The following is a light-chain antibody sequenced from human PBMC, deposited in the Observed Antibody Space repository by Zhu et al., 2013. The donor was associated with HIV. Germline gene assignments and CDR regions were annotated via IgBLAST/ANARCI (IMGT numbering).Light chain of an antibody. CDR3: QQYNTYST. CDR2: DAS. CDR1: QSISNW. V-gene: IGKV1-5*01. J-gene: IGKJ1*01. Sequence: DIQMTQSPSTLSASVGDRVTITCRASQSISNWLAWYQQKPGKAPNLLIYDASILERGVPSRFSGSGSGTEFTLTISSLQPDDFATYYCQQYNTYSTFGQGTKGGGQ.